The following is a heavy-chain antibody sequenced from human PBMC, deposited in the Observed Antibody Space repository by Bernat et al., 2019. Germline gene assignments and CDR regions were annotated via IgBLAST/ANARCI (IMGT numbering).Heavy chain of an antibody. J-gene: IGHJ5*02. D-gene: IGHD6-13*01. V-gene: IGHV1-46*03. CDR3: ARGERAAAGMYNWFDP. CDR2: INPSGGST. Sequence: QVQLVQSGAEVKKPGASVKVSCKASGYTFTSYYMHWVRQAPGQGLEWMGIINPSGGSTSYAQKFQGRVTMTRDTSTNTVYMELSSLRSEDTAVYYCARGERAAAGMYNWFDPWGQGTLVTVSS. CDR1: GYTFTSYY.